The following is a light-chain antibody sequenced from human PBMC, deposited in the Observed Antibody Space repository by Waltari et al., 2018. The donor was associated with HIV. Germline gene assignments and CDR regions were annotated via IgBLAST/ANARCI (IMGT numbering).Light chain of an antibody. CDR3: SSYTVTNSLV. CDR2: GIH. Sequence: HSALTQPASVSGSPGQSVTISCTGVTSATTLYDFVSCYRQFSRQAPQLIIYGIHNRPSGIPHRFSGSRSADSASLSISGLQSGDEAYYYCSSYTVTNSLVFGGGTKLTVL. V-gene: IGLV2-14*01. J-gene: IGLJ3*02. CDR1: TSATTLYDF.